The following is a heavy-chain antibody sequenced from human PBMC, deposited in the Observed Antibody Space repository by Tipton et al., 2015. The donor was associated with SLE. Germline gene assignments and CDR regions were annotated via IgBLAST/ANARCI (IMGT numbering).Heavy chain of an antibody. Sequence: TLSLTCTVSGGSISSYYWSWIRQPPGKGLEWIGDIYYSGSTNYNPSLKSRVTISVDTSKNQFSLKLSSVTAADTAVYYCARGDYYDSSGYYYVGYYYYYMDVWGKGTTVTVSS. J-gene: IGHJ6*03. CDR2: IYYSGST. CDR1: GGSISSYY. CDR3: ARGDYYDSSGYYYVGYYYYYMDV. D-gene: IGHD3-22*01. V-gene: IGHV4-59*01.